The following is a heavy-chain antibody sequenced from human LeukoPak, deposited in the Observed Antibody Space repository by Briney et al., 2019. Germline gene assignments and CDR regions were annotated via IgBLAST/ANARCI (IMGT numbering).Heavy chain of an antibody. CDR1: GGSLSSNY. CDR2: IFYSGST. V-gene: IGHV4-59*12. CDR3: ARVSRLSSSSWYGRDYYFDY. J-gene: IGHJ4*02. Sequence: SETLSLTCTVSGGSLSSNYWSWIRQPPGKGLEWIGFIFYSGSTNYNPSLESRVTISVDTSKNQFSLKLSSVTAADTAVYYCARVSRLSSSSWYGRDYYFDYWGQGTLVTVSS. D-gene: IGHD6-13*01.